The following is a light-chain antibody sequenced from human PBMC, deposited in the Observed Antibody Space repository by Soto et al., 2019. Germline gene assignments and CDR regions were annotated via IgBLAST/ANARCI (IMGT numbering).Light chain of an antibody. Sequence: QSVLTQPASVSGSPGQSITISCTGTSSDIGSYNRVSWYQQPPGTAPKLIIYEVNNRPSGVPDRFSGSKSGNTASLTISGLQAEDEADYYCSSYAGSNNYVFGTGTKVTV. CDR1: SSDIGSYNR. CDR2: EVN. V-gene: IGLV2-18*02. J-gene: IGLJ1*01. CDR3: SSYAGSNNYV.